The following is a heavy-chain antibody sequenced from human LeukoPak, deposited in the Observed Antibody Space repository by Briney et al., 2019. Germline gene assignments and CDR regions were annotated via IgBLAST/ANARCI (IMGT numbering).Heavy chain of an antibody. J-gene: IGHJ4*02. CDR2: IYYSGST. CDR3: ARRAGDGYNFDY. CDR1: GGSISSGDYY. Sequence: PSQTLSLTCTVSGGSISSGDYYWSWIRQPPGKGLEWIGYIYYSGSTHYNPSLKSRVTISVDTSKNQFSLKLSSVTAADTAVYYCARRAGDGYNFDYWGQGTLVTVSS. D-gene: IGHD5-24*01. V-gene: IGHV4-30-4*01.